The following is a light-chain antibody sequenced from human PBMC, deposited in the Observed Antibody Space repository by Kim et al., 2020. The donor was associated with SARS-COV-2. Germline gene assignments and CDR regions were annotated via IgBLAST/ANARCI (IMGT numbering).Light chain of an antibody. Sequence: ASTGDRVTITCRASQGISSYLAWYQQKPGKASKLLIYAASTLQSGVPSRFSGSGSGTDFTLTISCLQSEDFATYYCQQYYSYPFTFGPGTKVDIK. CDR1: QGISSY. J-gene: IGKJ3*01. V-gene: IGKV1-8*01. CDR3: QQYYSYPFT. CDR2: AAS.